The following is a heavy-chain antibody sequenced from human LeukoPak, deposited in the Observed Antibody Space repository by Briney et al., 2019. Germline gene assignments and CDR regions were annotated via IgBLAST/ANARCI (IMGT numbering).Heavy chain of an antibody. CDR2: IRFDGTSE. D-gene: IGHD6-13*01. Sequence: GGSLRLSCAASGFTFSNFGMHWVRQAPGKGLEWVAFIRFDGTSEFYADSVKARFTISRDNSENTLYMQMNSLRVEDTAVYYCAKGLHSSSWNDAFDIWGQGTTVTVSS. J-gene: IGHJ3*02. CDR3: AKGLHSSSWNDAFDI. CDR1: GFTFSNFG. V-gene: IGHV3-30*02.